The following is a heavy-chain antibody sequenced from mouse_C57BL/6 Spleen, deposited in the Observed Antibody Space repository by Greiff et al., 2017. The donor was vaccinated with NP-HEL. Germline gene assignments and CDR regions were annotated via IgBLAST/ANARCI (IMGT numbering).Heavy chain of an antibody. Sequence: VKLQQSGAELVRPGASVTLSCKASGYTFTDYEMHWVKQTPVHGLEWIGAIDPETGGTAYNQKFKGKAILTADKSSSTAYMGLRSLTSEDSAVYYCTGFWEEGYYFDYWGQGTTLTVSS. V-gene: IGHV1-15*01. D-gene: IGHD4-1*01. CDR3: TGFWEEGYYFDY. CDR2: IDPETGGT. CDR1: GYTFTDYE. J-gene: IGHJ2*01.